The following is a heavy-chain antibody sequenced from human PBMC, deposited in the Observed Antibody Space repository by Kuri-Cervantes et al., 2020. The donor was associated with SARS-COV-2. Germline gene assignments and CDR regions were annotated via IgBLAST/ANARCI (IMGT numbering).Heavy chain of an antibody. V-gene: IGHV1-69*05. Sequence: SVNVSCKASGGTFSSCAISWVRQAPGQGLEWMGGIIPIFGTANYAQKFQGRVTITTDESTSTAYMELSSLRSEDTAVYYCARDRGPGQLLYSAFRWFDPWGQGTLVTVSS. CDR3: ARDRGPGQLLYSAFRWFDP. CDR2: IIPIFGTA. J-gene: IGHJ5*02. D-gene: IGHD2-2*02. CDR1: GGTFSSCA.